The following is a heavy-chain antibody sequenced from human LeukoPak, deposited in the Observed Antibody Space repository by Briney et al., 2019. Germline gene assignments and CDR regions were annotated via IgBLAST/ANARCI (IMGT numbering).Heavy chain of an antibody. V-gene: IGHV3-48*04. CDR1: GMTFSSYT. CDR3: ARGARDGYNFVVRY. CDR2: ISSSSSTI. J-gene: IGHJ4*02. Sequence: GGSLRLSCVASGMTFSSYTMNWVRQAPGKGLEWVSYISSSSSTIYYADSVKGRFTISRDNAKNSLYLQMNSLRAEDTAVYYCARGARDGYNFVVRYWGQGTLVTVSS. D-gene: IGHD5-24*01.